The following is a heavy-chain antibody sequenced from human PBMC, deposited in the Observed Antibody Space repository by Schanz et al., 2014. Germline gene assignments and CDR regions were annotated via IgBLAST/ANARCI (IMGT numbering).Heavy chain of an antibody. CDR1: GGTFSSDT. J-gene: IGHJ4*02. Sequence: QVHLVQSGAEVKKPGSSVKVSCKASGGTFSSDTFSWVRQAPGQGLEWMGRIVPIAGITNYAQRFQGRVTITADKSSDTAYIALSSLRSEDTAVYYCARGSPENMIRGELDYWGQGTLVTVSS. CDR2: IVPIAGIT. D-gene: IGHD3-10*01. CDR3: ARGSPENMIRGELDY. V-gene: IGHV1-69*02.